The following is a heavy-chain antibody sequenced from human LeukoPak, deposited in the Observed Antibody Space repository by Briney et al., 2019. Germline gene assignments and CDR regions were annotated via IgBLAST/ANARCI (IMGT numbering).Heavy chain of an antibody. CDR1: GGSISSYY. CDR3: ARVSSGYYSLGYRYFDY. J-gene: IGHJ4*02. D-gene: IGHD3-22*01. Sequence: SETLSLTCTVSGGSISSYYWSWIRQPAGKGLEWLGRIYTSGSTNYNPSLKSRVTMSVDTSKNQFSLKLSSVTAADTAVYYCARVSSGYYSLGYRYFDYWGQGTLVTVSS. CDR2: IYTSGST. V-gene: IGHV4-4*07.